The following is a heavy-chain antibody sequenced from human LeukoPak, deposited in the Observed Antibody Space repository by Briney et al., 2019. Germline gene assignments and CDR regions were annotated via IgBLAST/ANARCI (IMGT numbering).Heavy chain of an antibody. D-gene: IGHD2-21*02. CDR3: AKDTGDYYYYYYMDV. V-gene: IGHV3-30*04. Sequence: GGSLSPSCAASGFTFSSYAMHWISEAPGKGPEWVAVISYDVSNKYYADSVKGRFTISRDNSKNTLYLQMNSLRAEGTAVYYCAKDTGDYYYYYYMDVWGKGTTVTVSS. CDR2: ISYDVSNK. CDR1: GFTFSSYA. J-gene: IGHJ6*03.